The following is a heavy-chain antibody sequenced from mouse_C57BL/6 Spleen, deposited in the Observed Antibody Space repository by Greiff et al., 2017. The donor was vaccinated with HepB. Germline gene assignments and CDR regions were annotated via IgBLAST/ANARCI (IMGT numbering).Heavy chain of an antibody. J-gene: IGHJ2*01. CDR2: INPSTGGT. CDR3: ARKNYGFWFDY. D-gene: IGHD1-1*01. CDR1: GYSFTGYY. V-gene: IGHV1-42*01. Sequence: VQLQQSGPELVKPGASVKISCKASGYSFTGYYMNWVKQSPEKSLEWIGEINPSTGGTTYNQKFKAKATLTVDKSSSTAYMQLKSLTSEDSAVYYCARKNYGFWFDYWGQGTTLTVSS.